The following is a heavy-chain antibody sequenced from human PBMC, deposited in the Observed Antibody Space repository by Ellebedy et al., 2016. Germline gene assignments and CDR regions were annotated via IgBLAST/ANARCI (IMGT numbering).Heavy chain of an antibody. V-gene: IGHV1-3*01. Sequence: ASVTVSCXPSGYTFTTYSIHWVRQAPGQRLASLEWINVGYGKTKYSQKFQGRITITRDTSATTAYMELTSLRSEDTAVYFCASQSQDCSATSCYSDTFDMWGQGTMVTVSS. J-gene: IGHJ3*02. CDR1: GYTFTTYS. D-gene: IGHD2-2*01. CDR3: ASQSQDCSATSCYSDTFDM. CDR2: INVGYGKT.